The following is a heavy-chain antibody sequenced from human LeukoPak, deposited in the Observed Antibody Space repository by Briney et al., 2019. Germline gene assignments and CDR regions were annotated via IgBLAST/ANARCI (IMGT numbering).Heavy chain of an antibody. CDR2: IWYDGSNK. Sequence: GRSLRLSCAASGFTFSSYGMHWVRQAPGKGLEWVAVIWYDGSNKYYADSVKGRFTISRDNSKNTLYLQMNSLRAEDTAVYYCARELRGYSYGYYYGMDVWAKGPRSPSP. CDR1: GFTFSSYG. V-gene: IGHV3-33*01. D-gene: IGHD5-18*01. J-gene: IGHJ6*02. CDR3: ARELRGYSYGYYYGMDV.